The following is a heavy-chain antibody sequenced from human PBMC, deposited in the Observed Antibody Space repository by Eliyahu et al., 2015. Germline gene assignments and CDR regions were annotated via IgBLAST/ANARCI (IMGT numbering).Heavy chain of an antibody. CDR2: ISYSGTT. CDR3: ARRGMDWYFDL. Sequence: QVQLQESGPGLVKPSETLSLTCTVSGGSINGYGWSWXRQPPGKGXQWIGNISYSGTTHYNPSLKSRVTISVDTSNNQLSLRLSSVTAADTAVYYCARRGMDWYFDLWGRGTLVTVSS. V-gene: IGHV4-59*08. CDR1: GGSINGYG. D-gene: IGHD1-1*01. J-gene: IGHJ2*01.